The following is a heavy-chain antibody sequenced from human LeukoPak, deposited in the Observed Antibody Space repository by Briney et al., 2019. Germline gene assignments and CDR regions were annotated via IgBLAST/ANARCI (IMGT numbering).Heavy chain of an antibody. Sequence: PGESLKISCKASGYIFSNYWIGWVRQMPGKGLEWMGMIYPGDSDTRYSPSFQGRVTISADKSISTAYLQWSSLKASDTAMYYCATLSGIAAAGTGFDYWGQGTLVTVSS. V-gene: IGHV5-51*01. CDR2: IYPGDSDT. CDR1: GYIFSNYW. J-gene: IGHJ4*02. CDR3: ATLSGIAAAGTGFDY. D-gene: IGHD6-13*01.